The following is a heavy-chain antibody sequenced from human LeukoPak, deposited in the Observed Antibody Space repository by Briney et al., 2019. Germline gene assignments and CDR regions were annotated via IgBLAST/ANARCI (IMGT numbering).Heavy chain of an antibody. J-gene: IGHJ4*02. CDR3: ASARGGNHRYPFDL. CDR2: RSYDGSNK. V-gene: IGHV3-30*03. Sequence: PGRSLRLSCAVSGFTLSDYGMHWVRQAPGKGLEWVAVRSYDGSNKYYADSVKGRFTISRDNSKNTLYLQMSSLRVEDTAVYYCASARGGNHRYPFDLWGQGTLVTVSS. D-gene: IGHD3-16*02. CDR1: GFTLSDYG.